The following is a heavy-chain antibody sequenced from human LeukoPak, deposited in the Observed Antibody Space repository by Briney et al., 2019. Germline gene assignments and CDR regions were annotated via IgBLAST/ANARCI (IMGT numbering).Heavy chain of an antibody. CDR1: GFTFSGYR. CDR2: ITRQSTYI. CDR3: ARAPSGENYFPWYFDL. D-gene: IGHD2/OR15-2a*01. Sequence: GGSLRLSCAASGFTFSGYRINWVRQAPGKGLEWVSSITRQSTYIYYADSMKGRFTISRDSAKNSLYLQMNSLRADDTAVYYCARAPSGENYFPWYFDLWGRGTLVTVSS. J-gene: IGHJ2*01. V-gene: IGHV3-21*01.